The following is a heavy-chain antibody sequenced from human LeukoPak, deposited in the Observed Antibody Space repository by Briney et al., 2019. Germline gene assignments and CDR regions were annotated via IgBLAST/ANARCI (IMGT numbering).Heavy chain of an antibody. CDR2: IYYSGST. CDR3: ARGHCSGGSCYEGKPRGIWGY. CDR1: GGSISSSSYY. V-gene: IGHV4-39*07. J-gene: IGHJ4*02. D-gene: IGHD2-15*01. Sequence: PSETLSLTCTVSGGSISSSSYYWGWIRQPPGKGLEWIGSIYYSGSTYYNPSLKSRVTISVDTSKNQFSLKLSSVTAADTAVYYCARGHCSGGSCYEGKPRGIWGYWGQGTLVTVSS.